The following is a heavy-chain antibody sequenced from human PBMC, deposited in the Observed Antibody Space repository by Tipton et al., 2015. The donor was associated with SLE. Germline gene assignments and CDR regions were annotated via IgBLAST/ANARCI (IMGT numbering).Heavy chain of an antibody. D-gene: IGHD6-13*01. CDR3: AKRSSCLDY. Sequence: SLRLSCAASGFTFSSYGMHWVRQAPGKGLEWVAVISYDGSNKYYADSVKGRFTISRDNSKNTLYLQMNSLRAEDTAVYYCAKRSSCLDYWGQGTLVTVSS. CDR2: ISYDGSNK. J-gene: IGHJ4*02. V-gene: IGHV3-30*18. CDR1: GFTFSSYG.